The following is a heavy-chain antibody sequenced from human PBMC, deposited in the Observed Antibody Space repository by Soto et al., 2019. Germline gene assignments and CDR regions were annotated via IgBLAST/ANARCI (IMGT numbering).Heavy chain of an antibody. CDR2: INPNNGGT. Sequence: GASVKVSCKAFGYTFTGYYIHWARQAPGQGLEWMAWINPNNGGTKYAQKFQGRVTMTRDTSINTAYMELSGLRYDDTAIYYCARLPQFLWFGALTSRAYYFNYWGPGTLVTVSS. V-gene: IGHV1-2*02. CDR1: GYTFTGYY. D-gene: IGHD3-10*01. J-gene: IGHJ4*02. CDR3: ARLPQFLWFGALTSRAYYFNY.